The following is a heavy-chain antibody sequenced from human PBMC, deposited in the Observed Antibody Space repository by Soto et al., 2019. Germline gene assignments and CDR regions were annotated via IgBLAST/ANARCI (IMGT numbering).Heavy chain of an antibody. D-gene: IGHD6-19*01. CDR1: GDSVSSDSAA. Sequence: QSQTLSLTCAISGDSVSSDSAAWNWIRQSPSRGLEWLGRTYYRSKWYNDYVGSVKSRITIDPDTSKNQFSLQLKSMTPEDTAVYYCARTTWLDYAFDIWGQGTKVTVSS. V-gene: IGHV6-1*01. CDR3: ARTTWLDYAFDI. J-gene: IGHJ3*02. CDR2: TYYRSKWYN.